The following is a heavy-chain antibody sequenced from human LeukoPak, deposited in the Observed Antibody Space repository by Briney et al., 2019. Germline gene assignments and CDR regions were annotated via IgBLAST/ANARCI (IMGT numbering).Heavy chain of an antibody. D-gene: IGHD6-19*01. CDR2: IYTSGTT. J-gene: IGHJ4*02. V-gene: IGHV4-4*07. CDR3: AGGFSVAGMRSFDY. Sequence: SETLSLTCTVSDGSISGYCWNWIRQPAGKGLEWIGRIYTSGTTTYSPSLKSRVTLSIDTSKDQFSLSLNSVTAADTAVYYCAGGFSVAGMRSFDYWGQGILVTVSS. CDR1: DGSISGYC.